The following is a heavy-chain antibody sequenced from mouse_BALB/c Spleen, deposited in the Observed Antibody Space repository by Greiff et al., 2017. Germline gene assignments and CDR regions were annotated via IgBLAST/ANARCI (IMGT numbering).Heavy chain of an antibody. CDR2: IRSKSNNYAT. Sequence: EVQLVESGGGLVQPKGSLKLSCAASGFTFNTYAMNWVRQAPGKGLEWVARIRSKSNNYATYYADSVKDRFTISRDDSQSMLYLQMNNLKTEDTAMYYCVRRSPYYGYAMDYWGQGTSVTVSS. V-gene: IGHV10-1*02. J-gene: IGHJ4*01. CDR3: VRRSPYYGYAMDY. D-gene: IGHD1-1*01. CDR1: GFTFNTYA.